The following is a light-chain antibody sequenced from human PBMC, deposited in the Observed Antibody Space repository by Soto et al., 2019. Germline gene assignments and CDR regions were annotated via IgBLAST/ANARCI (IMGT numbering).Light chain of an antibody. Sequence: SALTQPASVSGSPGQSITISCTGTTSDIDNYNYVSWYQQHPGKAPKIMIYEVTNRPSGISKRFSGSKSGNTASLTISGLQADDEADYYCSSYTSSSTVVFGGGTKVTVL. V-gene: IGLV2-14*01. CDR1: TSDIDNYNY. CDR3: SSYTSSSTVV. CDR2: EVT. J-gene: IGLJ2*01.